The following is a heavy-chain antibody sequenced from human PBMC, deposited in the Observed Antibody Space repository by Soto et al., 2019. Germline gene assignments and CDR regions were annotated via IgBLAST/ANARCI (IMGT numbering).Heavy chain of an antibody. CDR2: ISGISGTT. CDR1: GFTFTNNA. CDR3: ARDLLSASGWYAPGY. Sequence: EVQLLESGGGLVQPGGSLRLSCAASGFTFTNNAILWVRPAPGKGLEWVSSISGISGTTYYADSVKGRFTLSRDISKSTVYLQMNSLRAEDTAVYYCARDLLSASGWYAPGYWGQGTLVTVSS. J-gene: IGHJ4*02. D-gene: IGHD6-19*01. V-gene: IGHV3-23*01.